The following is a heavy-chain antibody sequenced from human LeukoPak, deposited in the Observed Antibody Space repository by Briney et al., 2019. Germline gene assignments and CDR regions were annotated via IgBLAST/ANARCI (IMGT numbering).Heavy chain of an antibody. CDR3: ARDVQDSRTGGLDF. CDR2: ISGDGSDT. D-gene: IGHD3-22*01. J-gene: IGHJ4*02. V-gene: IGHV3-74*01. Sequence: GGSLRLSCAASGFTFGTYWIHWVRQAPGKGLVWVSRISGDGSDTRYADSVKGRFTISRDNAKNTVFLQMNSLRDEDAAVYYCARDVQDSRTGGLDFWGQGTLVTVSS. CDR1: GFTFGTYW.